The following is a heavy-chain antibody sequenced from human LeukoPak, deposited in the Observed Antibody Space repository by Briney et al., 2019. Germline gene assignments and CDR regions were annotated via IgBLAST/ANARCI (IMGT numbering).Heavy chain of an antibody. CDR1: GFTFSYYG. V-gene: IGHV3-7*01. J-gene: IGHJ4*02. Sequence: GGSLRLSCAASGFTFSYYGMHWVRQAPGKGLEWVANVKQDGSEKYYVDSVKGRFTISRDNAKNSLYLQMNSLRAEDTAVYYCARGRQNYWGQGTLVTVSS. CDR3: ARGRQNY. CDR2: VKQDGSEK.